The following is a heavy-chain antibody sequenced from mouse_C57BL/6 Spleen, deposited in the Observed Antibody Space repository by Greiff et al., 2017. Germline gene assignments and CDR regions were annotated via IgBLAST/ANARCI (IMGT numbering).Heavy chain of an antibody. V-gene: IGHV1-81*01. D-gene: IGHD3-2*02. J-gene: IGHJ2*01. Sequence: QVQLKQSGAELARPGASVKLSCKASGYTFTSYGISWVKQRTGQGLEWIGEIYPRSGNTYYNEKFKGKATLTADKASSTAYMELRSRTSEDSAVYFGAREEGQLRRQGDYWGQGTTLTVSS. CDR3: AREEGQLRRQGDY. CDR2: IYPRSGNT. CDR1: GYTFTSYG.